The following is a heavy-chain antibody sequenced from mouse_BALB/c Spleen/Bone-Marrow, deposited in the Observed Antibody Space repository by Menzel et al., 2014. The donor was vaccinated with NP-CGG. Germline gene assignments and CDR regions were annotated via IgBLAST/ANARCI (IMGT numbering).Heavy chain of an antibody. CDR3: ASYYYGHYFDY. Sequence: DVQLQQSGAELVKPGASVKLSCTASGFNIKDTYMHWVRQRPEQGLEWIGRIDPANGNTRYDPKFQGKATITADTSSNTAYLQLSSLTSEDTAVYYCASYYYGHYFDYWGQGTTLTVSS. D-gene: IGHD1-1*01. J-gene: IGHJ2*01. CDR1: GFNIKDTY. V-gene: IGHV14-3*02. CDR2: IDPANGNT.